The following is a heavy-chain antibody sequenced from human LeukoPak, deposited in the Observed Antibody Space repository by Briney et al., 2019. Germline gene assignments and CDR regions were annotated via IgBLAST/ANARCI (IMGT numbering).Heavy chain of an antibody. D-gene: IGHD3-3*01. J-gene: IGHJ4*02. CDR1: GFIFSGDD. V-gene: IGHV3-23*01. Sequence: GGSLRLSCAASGFIFSGDDMNWVRQAPGTGLDWVSGITGGGDNTFYADSVKGRFTISRDNSKNTVYLQMNSLRAEDTAIYYCAIVSWGGYHSWGQGILVTVSS. CDR3: AIVSWGGYHS. CDR2: ITGGGDNT.